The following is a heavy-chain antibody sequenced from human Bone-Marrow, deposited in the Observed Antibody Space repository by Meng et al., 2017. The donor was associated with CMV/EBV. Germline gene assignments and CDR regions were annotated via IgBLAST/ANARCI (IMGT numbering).Heavy chain of an antibody. J-gene: IGHJ3*02. CDR1: GFTFDDYA. CDR2: ISWNSGSI. D-gene: IGHD2/OR15-2a*01. CDR3: ARWGSFLAAIDQEDAFDI. V-gene: IGHV3-9*01. Sequence: SLKISCAASGFTFDDYAMHWVRQAPGKGLEWVSGISWNSGSIGYADSVKGRFTISRDNAKNSLYLQMNSLRAEDTAVYYCARWGSFLAAIDQEDAFDIWGQGPRVT.